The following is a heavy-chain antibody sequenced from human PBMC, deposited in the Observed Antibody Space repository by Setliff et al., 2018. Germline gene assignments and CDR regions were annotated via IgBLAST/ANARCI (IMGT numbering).Heavy chain of an antibody. J-gene: IGHJ5*02. V-gene: IGHV3-30*02. D-gene: IGHD2-2*01. CDR1: GFTFSTSA. Sequence: GGSLRLSCATSGFTFSTSAMHWLRQSPYNRLEWLAYIHYGGCHIQYADSVKGRFNVSRDNAMDTLFLQMNGLTTDDTAKYFCAKDRWGYDDPWGQGTLVTVSS. CDR2: IHYGGCHI. CDR3: AKDRWGYDDP.